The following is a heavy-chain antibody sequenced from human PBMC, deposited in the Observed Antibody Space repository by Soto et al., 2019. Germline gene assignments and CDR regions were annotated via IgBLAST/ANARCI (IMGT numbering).Heavy chain of an antibody. CDR2: MSPNSGNT. CDR3: ARGIYGDYRVYYYYMDV. J-gene: IGHJ6*03. D-gene: IGHD4-17*01. CDR1: GYTFTSYD. V-gene: IGHV1-8*01. Sequence: GASVKVSCKASGYTFTSYDIKWVRQATGQGLEWMGWMSPNSGNTGYAQKFQGRVTMTRNTSISTAYMELSSLRSEDTAVYYCARGIYGDYRVYYYYMDVWGKGTTVTVSS.